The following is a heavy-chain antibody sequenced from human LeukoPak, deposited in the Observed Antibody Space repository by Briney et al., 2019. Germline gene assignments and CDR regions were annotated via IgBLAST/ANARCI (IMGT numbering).Heavy chain of an antibody. CDR3: ARDGGYCSSTSCYFDY. Sequence: GGSLRLSCAASGFTFSSYGMSWVRQAPGKGLEWVSAISGSGGSTYYADSVKGRFTISRDNAKNSLYLQMNSLRAEDTAVYYCARDGGYCSSTSCYFDYWGQGTLVTVSS. CDR1: GFTFSSYG. J-gene: IGHJ4*02. V-gene: IGHV3-23*01. D-gene: IGHD2-2*01. CDR2: ISGSGGST.